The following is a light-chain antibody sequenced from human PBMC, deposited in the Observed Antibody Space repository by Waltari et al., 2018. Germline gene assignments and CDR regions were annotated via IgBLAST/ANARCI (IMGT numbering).Light chain of an antibody. V-gene: IGKV3-11*01. J-gene: IGKJ4*01. CDR3: QQRGSWPIT. CDR2: DAS. Sequence: EIVLTQSPATLSLSPGERATLSCRASQSVNKYLAWYQHKPGQAPRLLIYDASNRATGIPARFSGSQSGTDFSLTISSLEPEDLAVYYCQQRGSWPITFGGGTKVEIK. CDR1: QSVNKY.